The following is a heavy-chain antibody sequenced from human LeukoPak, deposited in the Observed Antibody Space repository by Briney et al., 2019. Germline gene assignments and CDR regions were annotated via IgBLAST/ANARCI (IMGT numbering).Heavy chain of an antibody. CDR3: APSPLFGERLFDY. CDR2: ISSSGGST. V-gene: IGHV3-23*01. J-gene: IGHJ4*02. Sequence: GGSLRLSCAASGFTFSSYAMSWVRQAPGKGLEWVSAISSSGGSTYYADSVKGRFTISRDNSKNTLYLQMNSLRAEDTAVYYCAPSPLFGERLFDYWGQGTLVTVSS. D-gene: IGHD3-10*01. CDR1: GFTFSSYA.